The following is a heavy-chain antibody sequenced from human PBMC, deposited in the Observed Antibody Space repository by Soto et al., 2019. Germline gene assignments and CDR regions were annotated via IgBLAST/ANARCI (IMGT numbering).Heavy chain of an antibody. CDR3: ARDEAQDYYYGMDV. CDR2: IYYSGST. CDR1: GGSISSYY. V-gene: IGHV4-59*12. J-gene: IGHJ6*02. Sequence: SETLSLTCTVSGGSISSYYWSWIRQPPGKGLEWIGYIYYSGSTNYNPSLKSRVTISVDTSKNQFSLKLSSVTAADTAVYYCARDEAQDYYYGMDVWGQGTTVTVSS.